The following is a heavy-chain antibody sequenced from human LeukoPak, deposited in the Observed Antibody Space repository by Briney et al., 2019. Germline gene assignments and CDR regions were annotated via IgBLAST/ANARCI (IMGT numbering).Heavy chain of an antibody. CDR3: AKDPQSNFNFDY. D-gene: IGHD4/OR15-4a*01. CDR2: IRYDGSNK. Sequence: VGSLRLSGAASGFTLSSYGMHWVRQAPGKGLEWVAFIRYDGSNKYYADSVKGRFTISRDNSKNTLYLQMNSLRAEDTAVYYCAKDPQSNFNFDYWGQGTLVTVSS. V-gene: IGHV3-30*02. J-gene: IGHJ4*02. CDR1: GFTLSSYG.